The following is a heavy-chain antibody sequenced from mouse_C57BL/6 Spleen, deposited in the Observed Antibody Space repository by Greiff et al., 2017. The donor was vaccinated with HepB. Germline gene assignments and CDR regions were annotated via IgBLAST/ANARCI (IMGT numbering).Heavy chain of an antibody. V-gene: IGHV10-1*01. CDR2: IRSKSNNYAT. J-gene: IGHJ1*03. D-gene: IGHD1-1*01. CDR3: VRHSHYYGSSYWYFDV. CDR1: GFSFNTYA. Sequence: EVMLVDSGGGLVQPKGSLKLSCAASGFSFNTYAMNWVRQAPGKGLEWVARIRSKSNNYATYYADSVKDRFTISRDDSESMLYLQMNNLKTEDTAMYYCVRHSHYYGSSYWYFDVWGTGTTVTVSS.